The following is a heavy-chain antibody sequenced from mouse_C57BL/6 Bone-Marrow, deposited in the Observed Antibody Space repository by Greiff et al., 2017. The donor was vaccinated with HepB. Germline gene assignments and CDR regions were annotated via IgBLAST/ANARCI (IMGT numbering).Heavy chain of an antibody. V-gene: IGHV5-4*01. J-gene: IGHJ4*01. CDR2: ISDGGSYT. CDR1: GFTFSSYA. Sequence: EVQRVESGGGLVKPGGSLKLSCAASGFTFSSYAMSWVRQTPEKRLEWVATISDGGSYTYYPDNVKGRFTISRDNAKNNLYLQMSHLKSEDTAMYYCATGDYWGQGTSVTVSS. CDR3: ATGDY.